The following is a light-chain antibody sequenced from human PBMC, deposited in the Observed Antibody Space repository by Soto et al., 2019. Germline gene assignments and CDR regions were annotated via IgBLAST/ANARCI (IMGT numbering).Light chain of an antibody. V-gene: IGKV3-15*01. CDR3: QQYNNWPRYT. CDR2: SAS. Sequence: EIELTQSPGTLSVSPGERATLSCRATHSVSGSLAWYQQKPGRPPRLLIHSASTRATGIPARFSGSGSGTEFDLTISSLQSEDFAVYYCQQYNNWPRYTFGQGTRLEIK. J-gene: IGKJ2*01. CDR1: HSVSGS.